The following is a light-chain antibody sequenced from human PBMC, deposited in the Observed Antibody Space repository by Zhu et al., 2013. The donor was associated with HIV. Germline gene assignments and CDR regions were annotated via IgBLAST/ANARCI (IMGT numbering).Light chain of an antibody. J-gene: IGKJ2*01. V-gene: IGKV1-39*01. CDR3: QQSHSTPYT. Sequence: DIQMTQSPSSLSASVGDRVIITCRASRSISIYVNWYQHKPGKAPRLLIYASSSLEGGVPSRFRGSGSGTDFTLTISSLQPDDLATYYCQQSHSTPYTFGQGTKLEIK. CDR2: ASS. CDR1: RSISIY.